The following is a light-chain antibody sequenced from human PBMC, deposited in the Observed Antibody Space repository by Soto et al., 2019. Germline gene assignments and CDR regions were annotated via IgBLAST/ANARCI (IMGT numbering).Light chain of an antibody. Sequence: IQLTQSPSSLSASVGDRVTITCRASQGISSFLAWNQQKPGKDPKLLIYGASTLQSGVPSRFSGSGSGTEFTLTITSLQPEDFATYYCQQLDSFPLTFGGGTKVEIK. J-gene: IGKJ4*01. CDR3: QQLDSFPLT. CDR2: GAS. V-gene: IGKV1-9*01. CDR1: QGISSF.